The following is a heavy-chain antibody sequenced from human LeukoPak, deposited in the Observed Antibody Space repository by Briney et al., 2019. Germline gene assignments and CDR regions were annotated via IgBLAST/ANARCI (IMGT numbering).Heavy chain of an antibody. CDR3: ARDLYSSSWPEAP. CDR1: GYTFTGYY. CDR2: INPNSGGT. Sequence: ASVKVSCKASGYTFTGYYMHWVRQAPGQGLEWMGWINPNSGGTNYAQKFQGRVTMTRDTSISTAYMELSRLRSDDTAVYYCARDLYSSSWPEAPWGQGTLVTVPS. J-gene: IGHJ4*02. V-gene: IGHV1-2*02. D-gene: IGHD6-13*01.